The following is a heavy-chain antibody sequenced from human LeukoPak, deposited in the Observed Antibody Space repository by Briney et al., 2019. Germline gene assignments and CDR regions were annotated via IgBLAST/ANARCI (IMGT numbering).Heavy chain of an antibody. D-gene: IGHD6-19*01. CDR3: ARNSSGWSLDY. CDR1: GDSISSGSYY. V-gene: IGHV4-39*01. Sequence: SETLSLTCTVSGDSISSGSYYWGWIRQSPGKDLEWIGSIYYSGSTHYNPSLKSRVTISVDTSKKQFSLKLSSVTAADTAVYYCARNSSGWSLDYWGQGTLVTVSS. J-gene: IGHJ4*01. CDR2: IYYSGST.